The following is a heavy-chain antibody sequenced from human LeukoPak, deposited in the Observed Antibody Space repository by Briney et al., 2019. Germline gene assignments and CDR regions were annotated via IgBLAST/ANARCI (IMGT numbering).Heavy chain of an antibody. J-gene: IGHJ4*02. Sequence: PSETLSLTCAVYGGSLSGYYWSWIRQPPGKGLEWIGEINHSGSTNYNPSLKSRVTISVDTSKNQFSLKLSSVTAADTAVYYCARFLGSGWYGVDYWGQGTLVTVSS. D-gene: IGHD6-19*01. CDR1: GGSLSGYY. CDR2: INHSGST. CDR3: ARFLGSGWYGVDY. V-gene: IGHV4-34*01.